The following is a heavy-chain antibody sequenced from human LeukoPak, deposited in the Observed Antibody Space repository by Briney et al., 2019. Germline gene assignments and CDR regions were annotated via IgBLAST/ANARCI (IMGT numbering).Heavy chain of an antibody. Sequence: VSVQVSCKASGYTFTSYDINWVRQATGQGLEWMGWMNPNSGNTGYAQKFQGRVTITRNTSISTGYMELSSLRSEHTAVYYCARLHSSSWYLYYFDYWGQGTLVTVSS. V-gene: IGHV1-8*03. J-gene: IGHJ4*02. CDR3: ARLHSSSWYLYYFDY. CDR2: MNPNSGNT. CDR1: GYTFTSYD. D-gene: IGHD6-13*01.